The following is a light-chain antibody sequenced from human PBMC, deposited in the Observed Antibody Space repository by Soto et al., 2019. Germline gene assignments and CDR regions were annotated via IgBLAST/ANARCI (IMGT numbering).Light chain of an antibody. J-gene: IGKJ1*01. CDR2: DAS. V-gene: IGKV1-5*01. Sequence: DIHMTQSPSTLSSSLGDRVTITCRASQNINMWLAWYQQKPGKAPKLLIYDASSLQSGVPSRFGGSGSGTDFTLTITSLLPDDCATYYCQHYSLYSPWTFGQGTKVDIK. CDR1: QNINMW. CDR3: QHYSLYSPWT.